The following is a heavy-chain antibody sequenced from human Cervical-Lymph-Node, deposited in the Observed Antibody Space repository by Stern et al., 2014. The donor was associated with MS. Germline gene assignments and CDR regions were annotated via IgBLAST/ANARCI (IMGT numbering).Heavy chain of an antibody. CDR2: ISYDGSNK. D-gene: IGHD3-3*01. V-gene: IGHV3-30*18. J-gene: IGHJ5*02. Sequence: MQLVESGGGVVQPGRSLRLSCAASGFTFSVYGMHWVRQAPGKGREWGALISYDGSNKSYADSVKGRFTISRDNSKDTLYLQMNSLRSEDTAVYYCTKRESDFWSGGFDPWGQGTLVTVSS. CDR1: GFTFSVYG. CDR3: TKRESDFWSGGFDP.